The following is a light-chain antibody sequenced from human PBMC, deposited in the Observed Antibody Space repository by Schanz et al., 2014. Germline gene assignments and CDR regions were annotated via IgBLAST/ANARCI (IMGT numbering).Light chain of an antibody. Sequence: EVVLTQSPGSLSLSPGERGTLSCRASQGVTSNYLAWYQQRPGQAPRLLIYGTSIRATGIPDRFSGSGSGTEFTLTISSLQSEDFAVYYCQQYNNWPPWSFGQGTKVEIK. CDR2: GTS. V-gene: IGKV3D-15*01. CDR3: QQYNNWPPWS. J-gene: IGKJ1*01. CDR1: QGVTSN.